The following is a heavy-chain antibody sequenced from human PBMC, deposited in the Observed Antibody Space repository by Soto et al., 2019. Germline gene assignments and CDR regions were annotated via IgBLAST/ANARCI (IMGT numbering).Heavy chain of an antibody. CDR1: GFTFGTYT. CDR2: ISSHGGRT. Sequence: GGSLRLSCSASGFTFGTYTMHWVRQAPGRGPECVSTISSHGGRTFYADFVKGRFTMSSDNSKNTLYLQMSSLRIEDTAVYYCVKARATRPKSDFDYWGQGTLVTVSS. V-gene: IGHV3-64D*06. J-gene: IGHJ4*02. CDR3: VKARATRPKSDFDY.